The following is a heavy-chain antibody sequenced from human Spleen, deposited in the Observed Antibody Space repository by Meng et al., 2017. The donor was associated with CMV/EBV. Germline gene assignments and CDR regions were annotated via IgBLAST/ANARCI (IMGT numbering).Heavy chain of an antibody. CDR1: GGSFGGYY. Sequence: GSLRLACAVYGGSFGGYYWSWIRQPPGKGLEWVGEINHSGSTNYNPSLKSRVTISVDTAKNQFSLKLSSVSAADTAVYYCARGGLYGSSTSCQFDYWGQGTLVTVSS. V-gene: IGHV4-34*01. CDR2: INHSGST. CDR3: ARGGLYGSSTSCQFDY. J-gene: IGHJ4*02. D-gene: IGHD2-2*01.